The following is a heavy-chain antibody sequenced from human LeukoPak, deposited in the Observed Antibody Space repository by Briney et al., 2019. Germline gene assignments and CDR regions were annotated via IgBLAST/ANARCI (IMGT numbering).Heavy chain of an antibody. CDR1: GYTFTTFG. J-gene: IGHJ4*02. D-gene: IGHD6-19*01. V-gene: IGHV1-18*01. CDR2: ISAYNGKI. Sequence: ASVKVSCKASGYTFTTFGISWVRQAPGQGLEWMGWISAYNGKIDYAQKVQGRLTVTTDISASTAYMELRSLRSDDTAVYYCARVGSGWMRANDYWGQGTLVTVSS. CDR3: ARVGSGWMRANDY.